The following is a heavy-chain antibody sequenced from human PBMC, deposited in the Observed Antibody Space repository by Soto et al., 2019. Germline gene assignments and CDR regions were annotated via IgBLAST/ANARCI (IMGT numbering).Heavy chain of an antibody. CDR3: VKGEYYYDSSGYSPFDY. CDR2: ISTNGGST. Sequence: PGGSLRLSCSASGFTFSIYAMHWVRQAPGKGLEYVSSISTNGGSTDYADSVKGRFTISRDNSKNTVYLQMSSLRVEDTAVYYCVKGEYYYDSSGYSPFDYWGQGTLVTVSP. D-gene: IGHD3-22*01. V-gene: IGHV3-64D*06. CDR1: GFTFSIYA. J-gene: IGHJ4*02.